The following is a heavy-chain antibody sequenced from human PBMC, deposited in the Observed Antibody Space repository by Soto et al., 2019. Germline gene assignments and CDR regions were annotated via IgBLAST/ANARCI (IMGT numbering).Heavy chain of an antibody. CDR1: GGSISSYY. Sequence: SETLSLTCSVSGGSISSYYWSWIRQPPGKGLEWIGYIYYSGSTNYNPSLKSRVTISVDTSKNQFSLKLSSVTAADTAVYYCAREVGGGNPLYYFDYWGQGTLVTSPQ. V-gene: IGHV4-59*01. CDR2: IYYSGST. D-gene: IGHD2-15*01. CDR3: AREVGGGNPLYYFDY. J-gene: IGHJ4*02.